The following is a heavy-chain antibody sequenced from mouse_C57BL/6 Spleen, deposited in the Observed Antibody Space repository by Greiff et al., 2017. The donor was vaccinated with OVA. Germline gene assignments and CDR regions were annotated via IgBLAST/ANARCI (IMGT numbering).Heavy chain of an antibody. V-gene: IGHV1-81*01. CDR1: GYTFTSYG. CDR2: IYPRSGNT. Sequence: VQLQQSGAELARPGASVKLSCKASGYTFTSYGISWVKQRTGQGLEWIGEIYPRSGNTYYNEKFKGKATLTADKSSSTEYMKLSSLTSEDYAVYGGAREGVTTDYYEYWGQGATLTVSS. J-gene: IGHJ2*01. D-gene: IGHD1-1*01. CDR3: AREGVTTDYYEY.